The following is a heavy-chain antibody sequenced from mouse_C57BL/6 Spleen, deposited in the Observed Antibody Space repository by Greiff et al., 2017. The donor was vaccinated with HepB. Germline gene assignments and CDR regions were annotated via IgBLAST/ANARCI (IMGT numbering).Heavy chain of an antibody. CDR2: IDPEDGDT. J-gene: IGHJ2*01. Sequence: EVQLQQSGAELVRPGASVKLSCTASGFNIKDYYMHWVKQRPEQGLEWIGRIDPEDGDTEYAPKFQGKATMTADPSSNTAYLQLSSLTSEDTAVYYWTTGVLYYFDYWGQGTTLTVSS. CDR1: GFNIKDYY. V-gene: IGHV14-1*01. D-gene: IGHD6-1*01. CDR3: TTGVLYYFDY.